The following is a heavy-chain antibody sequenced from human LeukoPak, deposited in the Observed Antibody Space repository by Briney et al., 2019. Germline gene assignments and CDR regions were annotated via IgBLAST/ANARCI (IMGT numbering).Heavy chain of an antibody. CDR2: ISSSSNMI. V-gene: IGHV3-48*03. D-gene: IGHD6-13*01. Sequence: RGGPLRLSCAASGLTFSSYEMNWVRQAPGKGLEWLSYISSSSNMIFYAESVKGRFTISRDNPKNSLYLQMNSLRAEDTAIYYCATASGGWYSYYFDSWGQGTLLTASS. J-gene: IGHJ4*02. CDR1: GLTFSSYE. CDR3: ATASGGWYSYYFDS.